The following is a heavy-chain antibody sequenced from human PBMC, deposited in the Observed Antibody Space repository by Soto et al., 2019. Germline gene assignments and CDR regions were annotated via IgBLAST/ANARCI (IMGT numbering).Heavy chain of an antibody. CDR2: IFRSDTT. Sequence: PPETLSLTCAVSGVSVSRKNWWSWVRQYQGRGLEWIGEIFRSDTTHYNPSLKSRATISVDKSKNQFSLTLTSVTAADTAVYYCTKNGYFSIDVGGQGTMVT. CDR1: GVSVSRKNW. CDR3: TKNGYFSIDV. J-gene: IGHJ3*01. V-gene: IGHV4-4*03. D-gene: IGHD5-12*01.